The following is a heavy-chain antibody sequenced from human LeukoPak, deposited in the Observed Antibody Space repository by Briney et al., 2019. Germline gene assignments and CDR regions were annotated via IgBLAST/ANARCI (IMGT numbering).Heavy chain of an antibody. CDR3: ARSYYDTSGYIVRAFDI. CDR1: GDSVSSNSAA. Sequence: SQTLSLTCALSGDSVSSNSAAWNWIRQSPSRGLEWLGSTYYRSKWYNDYAVSVKSRITINPDTSKSQFSLHLNSVTPAHTAVYYCARSYYDTSGYIVRAFDIWGQGTMVTVSS. V-gene: IGHV6-1*01. J-gene: IGHJ3*02. CDR2: TYYRSKWYN. D-gene: IGHD3-22*01.